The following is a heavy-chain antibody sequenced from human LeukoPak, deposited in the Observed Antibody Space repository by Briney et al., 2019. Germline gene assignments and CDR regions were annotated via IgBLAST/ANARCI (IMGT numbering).Heavy chain of an antibody. D-gene: IGHD3-3*01. CDR3: ARKIFGVVRYYYYYGMDV. V-gene: IGHV1-18*01. Sequence: ASVKVSCKASGYTFTSYGISWVRQAPGQGLEWMGWISAYNGNTNYAQKFQGRVTMTRNTSISTAYMELSSLRSEDTAVYYCARKIFGVVRYYYYYGMDVWGQGTTVTVSS. CDR1: GYTFTSYG. CDR2: ISAYNGNT. J-gene: IGHJ6*02.